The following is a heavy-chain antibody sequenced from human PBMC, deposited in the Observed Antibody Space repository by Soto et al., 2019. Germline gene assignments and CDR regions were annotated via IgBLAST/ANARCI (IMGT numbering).Heavy chain of an antibody. CDR2: VFHSGST. CDR1: GDSISSSVW. D-gene: IGHD6-13*01. Sequence: PSETLSLTCAVSGDSISSSVWWTWVRQPPGKGLEWIGEVFHSGSTYYNPSLRSRVTISVDRSENQFSLKLSSVTAADTAVYYCVRESAASGPNWFDTWGPGTLVTVSS. J-gene: IGHJ5*02. V-gene: IGHV4-4*02. CDR3: VRESAASGPNWFDT.